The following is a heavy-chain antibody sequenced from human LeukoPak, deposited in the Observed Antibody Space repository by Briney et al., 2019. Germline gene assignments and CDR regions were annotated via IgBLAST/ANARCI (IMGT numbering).Heavy chain of an antibody. J-gene: IGHJ4*02. CDR1: GFTFSDYY. CDR3: ARDRLKDAAAGTSFLFVY. Sequence: GGSLRLSCAASGFTFSDYYMSWIRQAPGKGLEWVSYISSSSSYTNYADSVKGRFTISRDNAKNSLYLQMNSLRAGDTAVYYCARDRLKDAAAGTSFLFVYWGQGTLVTVSS. V-gene: IGHV3-11*06. CDR2: ISSSSSYT. D-gene: IGHD6-13*01.